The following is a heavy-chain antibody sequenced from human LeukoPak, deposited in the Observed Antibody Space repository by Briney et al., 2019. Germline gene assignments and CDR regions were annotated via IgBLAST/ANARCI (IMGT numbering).Heavy chain of an antibody. CDR3: AKATSSGWPYYFDY. J-gene: IGHJ4*02. V-gene: IGHV3-30*02. Sequence: EGSLRLSCAASGFTFSSYGMHWVRQAPGKGLEWVAFIRYDGSNKYYADSVKGRFTISRDNSKNTLYLQMNSLRAEDTAVYYCAKATSSGWPYYFDYWGQGTLVTVSS. CDR2: IRYDGSNK. CDR1: GFTFSSYG. D-gene: IGHD6-19*01.